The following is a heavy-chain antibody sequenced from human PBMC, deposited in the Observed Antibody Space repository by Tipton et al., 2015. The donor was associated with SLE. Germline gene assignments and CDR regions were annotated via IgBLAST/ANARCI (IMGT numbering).Heavy chain of an antibody. V-gene: IGHV4-4*07. J-gene: IGHJ4*02. CDR3: ARGYPGGAG. CDR2: MHPNGDT. Sequence: TLSPTCTVSGGSISTYYWSWIRRSAGKGLEWIGHMHPNGDTNYNPSLKSRVTISRDTSKNQFSLKLSSVTAADTAVYYCARGYPGGAGWGQGTLVTVSS. CDR1: GGSISTYY. D-gene: IGHD1-14*01.